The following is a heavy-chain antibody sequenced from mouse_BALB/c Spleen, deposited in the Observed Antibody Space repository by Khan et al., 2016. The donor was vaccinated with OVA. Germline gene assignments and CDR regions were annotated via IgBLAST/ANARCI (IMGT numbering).Heavy chain of an antibody. V-gene: IGHV9-4*02. J-gene: IGHJ4*01. Sequence: QIQLVQSGPELKKPGETVRISCKASGYTFTTAGMQWVQKMPGKGLKWIGWINTHSGVPKYAEDFKGRFAFSLETSASTVYLQITNLKNEDTATXFCARGGAAFYRNYGGAMVYWGQGTSVTVSS. CDR2: INTHSGVP. D-gene: IGHD2-5*01. CDR3: ARGGAAFYRNYGGAMVY. CDR1: GYTFTTAG.